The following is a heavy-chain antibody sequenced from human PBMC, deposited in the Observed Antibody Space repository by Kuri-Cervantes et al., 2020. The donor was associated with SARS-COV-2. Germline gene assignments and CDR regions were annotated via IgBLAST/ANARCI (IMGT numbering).Heavy chain of an antibody. CDR1: GYTFTSYD. Sequence: ASVKVSCKASGYTFTSYDINWVRQATGQGLEWMGWINAGNGNTKYSQKFQGRVTITRDTSASTAYMELSSLRSEDTAVYYCARDGSSSWSPNYYYYGMDVWGQGTTVTVSS. D-gene: IGHD6-13*01. CDR2: INAGNGNT. V-gene: IGHV1-3*01. CDR3: ARDGSSSWSPNYYYYGMDV. J-gene: IGHJ6*02.